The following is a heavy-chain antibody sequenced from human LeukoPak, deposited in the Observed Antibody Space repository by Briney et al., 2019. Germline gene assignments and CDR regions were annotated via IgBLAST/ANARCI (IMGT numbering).Heavy chain of an antibody. CDR1: GFTFSNAW. CDR2: IKSKTDGGTT. J-gene: IGHJ4*02. D-gene: IGHD3-10*01. CDR3: ARDQRPLWFGDHHRPGDPDY. Sequence: PGGSLRLSCAASGFTFSNAWMSWVRQAPGKGLEWVGRIKSKTDGGTTDYAAPVKGRFTISRDDSKNTLYLQMNSLRAEDTAVYYCARDQRPLWFGDHHRPGDPDYWGQGTLVTVSS. V-gene: IGHV3-15*01.